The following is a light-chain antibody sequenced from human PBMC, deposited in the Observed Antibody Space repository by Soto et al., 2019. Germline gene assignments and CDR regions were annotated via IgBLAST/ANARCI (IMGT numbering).Light chain of an antibody. CDR2: DVS. Sequence: DVVLTQSPLSLPVTPGQPASISCRSTQGLVYINGKTFLSWFFQRPGQSPRRLIYDVSNRDSGATDRFSGSGSGTDFTLHITRVEAEDAGVYYCMQHTHWPHTFGQGTKLEIK. V-gene: IGKV2-30*01. J-gene: IGKJ2*01. CDR3: MQHTHWPHT. CDR1: QGLVYINGKTF.